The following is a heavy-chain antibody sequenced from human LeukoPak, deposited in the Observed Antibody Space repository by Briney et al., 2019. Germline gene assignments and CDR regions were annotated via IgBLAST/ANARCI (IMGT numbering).Heavy chain of an antibody. Sequence: GGSLRLSCAASGFTFEEYGMHWVRQAPGKGLEWVSGISWNGGSIGYADSVKGRFTISRDNAENTLYLQMNSLRAEDTAVYYCAKDLFQSAKFDPWGQGTLVTVSS. CDR2: ISWNGGSI. V-gene: IGHV3-9*01. CDR1: GFTFEEYG. J-gene: IGHJ5*02. CDR3: AKDLFQSAKFDP.